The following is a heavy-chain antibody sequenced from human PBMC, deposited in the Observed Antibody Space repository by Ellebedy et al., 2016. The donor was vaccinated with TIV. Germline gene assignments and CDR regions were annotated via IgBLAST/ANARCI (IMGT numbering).Heavy chain of an antibody. Sequence: GESLKISCAASGFTVNDHYMDWVRQAPGKGLEWVGFIRSKTYGGTTQYAASVEGRLIISRDDFKNSVYLQMNSLKTDDTAVYYCARGMRYSSGWYGEDYWGQGTQVTVSP. V-gene: IGHV3-72*01. D-gene: IGHD6-19*01. J-gene: IGHJ4*01. CDR2: IRSKTYGGTT. CDR3: ARGMRYSSGWYGEDY. CDR1: GFTVNDHY.